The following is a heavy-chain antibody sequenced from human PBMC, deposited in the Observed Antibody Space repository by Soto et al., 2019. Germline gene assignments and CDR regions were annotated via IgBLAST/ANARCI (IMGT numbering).Heavy chain of an antibody. V-gene: IGHV3-21*01. J-gene: IGHJ4*02. CDR1: GFTFGDYA. CDR2: ISSSSSYI. Sequence: PGGSLRLACTASGFTFGDYAMSWVRQAPGKGLEWVSSISSSSSYIYYADSVKGRFTISRDNAKNSLYLQMNSLRAEDTAVYYCARAESYDILTGYSNFDYWGRGTLVTVSS. CDR3: ARAESYDILTGYSNFDY. D-gene: IGHD3-9*01.